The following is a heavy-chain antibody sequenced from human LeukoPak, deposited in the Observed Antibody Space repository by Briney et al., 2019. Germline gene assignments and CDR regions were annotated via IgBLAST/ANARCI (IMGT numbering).Heavy chain of an antibody. V-gene: IGHV3-23*01. J-gene: IGHJ4*02. CDR2: LSNSGGSGGTT. Sequence: GGSLRLSCAASGSTFSTYAMSWVRQAPGKGLEWVSALSNSGGSGGTTYFADSVKGRFSISRDNSKSTLYLQLSSLTAEDTAVYYCAKAMSTDHYDSKGFYRVDFDSWGQGTLVTVSS. CDR3: AKAMSTDHYDSKGFYRVDFDS. D-gene: IGHD3-22*01. CDR1: GSTFSTYA.